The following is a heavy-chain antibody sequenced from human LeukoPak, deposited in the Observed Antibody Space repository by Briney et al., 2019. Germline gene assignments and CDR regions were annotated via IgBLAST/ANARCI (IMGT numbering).Heavy chain of an antibody. CDR2: LKRKTDGGTS. J-gene: IGHJ4*02. CDR3: ATDDVGGY. Sequence: GGSLRLSCAASGFTFSHAWMHWVRQPPGKGLEWVGRLKRKTDGGTSDYAAPVKGRFTISGDDSRNTLYLQMNRLKTEDTAVYYCATDDVGGYWGQGTLVTVSS. V-gene: IGHV3-15*01. CDR1: GFTFSHAW. D-gene: IGHD4-23*01.